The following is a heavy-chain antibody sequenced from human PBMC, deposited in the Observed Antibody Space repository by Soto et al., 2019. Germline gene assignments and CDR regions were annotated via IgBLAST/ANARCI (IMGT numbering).Heavy chain of an antibody. CDR3: ARRHKWNYFDY. CDR2: IYYSGGT. CDR1: GGSISSSSYY. Sequence: SETLSLTCTVSGGSISSSSYYWGWIRQPPGKGLEWIGSIYYSGGTYYNPSLKSRVTISVDTSKNQFSLKLSSVTAADTAVYYCARRHKWNYFDYWGQGTLVTVSS. D-gene: IGHD2-8*01. V-gene: IGHV4-39*01. J-gene: IGHJ4*02.